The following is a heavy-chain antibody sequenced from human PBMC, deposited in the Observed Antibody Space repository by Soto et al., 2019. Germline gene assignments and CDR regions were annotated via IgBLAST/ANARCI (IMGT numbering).Heavy chain of an antibody. CDR2: ISSDSRYI. V-gene: IGHV3-48*02. J-gene: IGHJ6*02. D-gene: IGHD3-16*01. CDR3: ARIKLVEFFFINVDVYDMDV. CDR1: GFTLSNYA. Sequence: EVQLVESGGGLVQPGGSLRLSCVASGFTLSNYAVNWVRQAPGKGLEWVSYISSDSRYIYYGDSVKGRFTISRDNARNSVYLQMNSLRDEDTAVYYCARIKLVEFFFINVDVYDMDVWGQGTPDTVSS.